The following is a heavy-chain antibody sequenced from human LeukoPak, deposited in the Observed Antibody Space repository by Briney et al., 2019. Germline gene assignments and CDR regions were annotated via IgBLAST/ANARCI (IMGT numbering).Heavy chain of an antibody. J-gene: IGHJ4*02. Sequence: SETLSLTCVVSDGSISDNYHWGWIRQAPGKGLEWIGTISYSGNTFYNPSLNSRVFISIDTSKNQFSLKVSSVTATDTAVYYCARELYGGNSDYWGQGTLVTVSS. CDR1: DGSISDNYH. CDR2: ISYSGNT. V-gene: IGHV4-39*07. D-gene: IGHD4-23*01. CDR3: ARELYGGNSDY.